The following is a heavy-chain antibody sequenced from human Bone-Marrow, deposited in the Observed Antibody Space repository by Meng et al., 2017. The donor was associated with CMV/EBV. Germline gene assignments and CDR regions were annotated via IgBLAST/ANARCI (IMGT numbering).Heavy chain of an antibody. Sequence: SETLSLTCTVPGGSISSYYWSWIRQPPGKGLEWIGYIYYSGSTNYNPSLKSRVTISVDTSKNQFSLKLSSVTAADTAVYYCARDSRYCSGGSCRPGVDYWGQGTLVTVSS. V-gene: IGHV4-59*01. CDR3: ARDSRYCSGGSCRPGVDY. D-gene: IGHD2-15*01. CDR1: GGSISSYY. J-gene: IGHJ4*02. CDR2: IYYSGST.